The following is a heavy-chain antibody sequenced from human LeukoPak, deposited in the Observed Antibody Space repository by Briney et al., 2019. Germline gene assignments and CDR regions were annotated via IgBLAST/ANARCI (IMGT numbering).Heavy chain of an antibody. J-gene: IGHJ3*02. CDR3: ARGWNDYGDVRDAFDI. CDR2: ISSSSSYI. V-gene: IGHV3-21*01. Sequence: SVGSLRLSCAASGFTFNSYSTNWVRQAPGKGLEWVSSISSSSSYIYYADSVKGRFTISRDNAENSLYLQMNSLRAEDTAVYYCARGWNDYGDVRDAFDIWGQGTMVTVSS. D-gene: IGHD4-17*01. CDR1: GFTFNSYS.